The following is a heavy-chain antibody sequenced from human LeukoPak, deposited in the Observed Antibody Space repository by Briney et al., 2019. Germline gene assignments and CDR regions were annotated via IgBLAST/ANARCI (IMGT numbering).Heavy chain of an antibody. V-gene: IGHV3-30*18. D-gene: IGHD6-13*01. CDR1: GFTFSNYT. Sequence: GGSLRLSCVASGFTFSNYTMHWVRQAPGKGLEWVAVISYDGSNKYYVDSVKGRFTISRDNSKNTLYLQMNSLRAEDTAVYYCAKNKAAAGPERLDIWGQGTMVTVSS. CDR2: ISYDGSNK. J-gene: IGHJ3*02. CDR3: AKNKAAAGPERLDI.